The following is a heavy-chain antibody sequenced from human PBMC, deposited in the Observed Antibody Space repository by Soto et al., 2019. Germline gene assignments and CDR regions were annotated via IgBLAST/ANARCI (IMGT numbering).Heavy chain of an antibody. CDR3: ARGGPLVAATDFDY. D-gene: IGHD2-15*01. J-gene: IGHJ4*02. CDR1: GFTFSSYW. V-gene: IGHV3-7*04. CDR2: IKQDGSEK. Sequence: GGSLRLSCAASGFTFSSYWMSWVRQAPGKGLEWVANIKQDGSEKYYVDSVKGRFTISRDNAKNSLYLQMNSLRAEDTAVYYCARGGPLVAATDFDYWGQGTLVTVSS.